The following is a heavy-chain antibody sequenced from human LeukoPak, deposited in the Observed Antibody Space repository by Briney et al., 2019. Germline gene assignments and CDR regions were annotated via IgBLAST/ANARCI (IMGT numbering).Heavy chain of an antibody. CDR3: AKLDWLDP. Sequence: GGSLRLSCAASGFTIGRYWMHWVRQVPGKGLVWVSRSEGDDSTTTYADSVKGRFTVSRDTAKNTLYLQMNSLRVEDTAVYYCAKLDWLDPWGQGTLVTVSP. J-gene: IGHJ5*02. CDR1: GFTIGRYW. CDR2: SEGDDSTT. V-gene: IGHV3-74*03.